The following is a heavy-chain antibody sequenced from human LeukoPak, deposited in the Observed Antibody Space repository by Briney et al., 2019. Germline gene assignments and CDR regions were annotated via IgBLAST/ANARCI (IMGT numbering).Heavy chain of an antibody. J-gene: IGHJ5*02. CDR2: ISSSGSTI. V-gene: IGHV3-48*03. CDR3: AREVMDYNNWFDP. D-gene: IGHD4-11*01. CDR1: GFTFSSYE. Sequence: PGGSLRLSCAASGFTFSSYEMNWVRQAPGKGLEWVSYISSSGSTIYYADSVKGRFTISRDNAKNSLYLRMNSLRAEDTAVYYCAREVMDYNNWFDPWGQGTLVTVSS.